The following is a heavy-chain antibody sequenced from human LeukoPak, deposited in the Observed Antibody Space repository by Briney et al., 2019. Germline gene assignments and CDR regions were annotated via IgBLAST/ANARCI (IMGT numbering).Heavy chain of an antibody. CDR1: GYTFTSYG. D-gene: IGHD3-10*01. CDR2: ISPYRGKT. CDR3: ARDLDGSGSYYTDY. Sequence: GASVKVSCKASGYTFTSYGISWVRQAPGQGLGWMGWISPYRGKTNYGEKFQGRVTMTTDTSTSTAYMELRSLRSDDTAVYYCARDLDGSGSYYTDYWGQGTVVTVSA. V-gene: IGHV1-18*01. J-gene: IGHJ4*02.